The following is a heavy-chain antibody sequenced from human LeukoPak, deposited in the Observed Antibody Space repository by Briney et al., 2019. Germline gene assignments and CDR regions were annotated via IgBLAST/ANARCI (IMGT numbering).Heavy chain of an antibody. D-gene: IGHD3-16*01. CDR3: CHRHWD. Sequence: GGSLRLSCAASGLTFSSFGLSWVRQAPGKGLEWVSAISGSGGSTYYADSVKGRFTISRDNSKNTLYLQMNSLRAEDTALYYCCHRHWDWGQGTLVTVSS. J-gene: IGHJ4*02. CDR1: GLTFSSFG. CDR2: ISGSGGST. V-gene: IGHV3-23*01.